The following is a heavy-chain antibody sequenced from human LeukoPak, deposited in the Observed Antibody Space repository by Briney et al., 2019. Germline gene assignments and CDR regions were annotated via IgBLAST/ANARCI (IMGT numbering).Heavy chain of an antibody. CDR1: ELTVSSDY. Sequence: PGGSLRLSCAASELTVSSDYMSWVRQAPGKGLEWVSVIYSGGSAYYADSVKGRYTISRDNSKNTLYLQMNSLRAEDTAVYYCAKDQGYCSGGSCSGSDYWGQGTLVTVSS. CDR3: AKDQGYCSGGSCSGSDY. V-gene: IGHV3-66*01. D-gene: IGHD2-15*01. J-gene: IGHJ4*02. CDR2: IYSGGSA.